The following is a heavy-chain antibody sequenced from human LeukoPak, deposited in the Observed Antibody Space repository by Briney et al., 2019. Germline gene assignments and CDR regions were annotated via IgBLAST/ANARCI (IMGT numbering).Heavy chain of an antibody. V-gene: IGHV3-23*01. D-gene: IGHD6-19*01. CDR3: ARWDSGIAVAGYFDY. Sequence: GGSLRLSCAASGFTFSNAWMSWVRQAPGKGLEWVSAISGSGGSTYYADSVKGRFTISRDNSKNTLYLQMNSLRAEDTAVYYCARWDSGIAVAGYFDYWGQGTLVTISS. CDR2: ISGSGGST. J-gene: IGHJ4*02. CDR1: GFTFSNAW.